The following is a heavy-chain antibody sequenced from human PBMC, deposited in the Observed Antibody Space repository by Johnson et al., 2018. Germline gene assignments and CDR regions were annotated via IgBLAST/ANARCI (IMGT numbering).Heavy chain of an antibody. J-gene: IGHJ6*02. CDR1: GFTFSDYG. V-gene: IGHV3-30*18. CDR2: ISYDGSNK. Sequence: QVQLVESGGGVVQPGRSPRLSCAASGFTFSDYGIHWVRQAPGKGLEWVAVISYDGSNKYYTDSVKGRFTISRDNSKTTLYLQMHRLRPEDTAVYYCAKEVREGLYYCGMDVWGQGTTVTVSS. CDR3: AKEVREGLYYCGMDV.